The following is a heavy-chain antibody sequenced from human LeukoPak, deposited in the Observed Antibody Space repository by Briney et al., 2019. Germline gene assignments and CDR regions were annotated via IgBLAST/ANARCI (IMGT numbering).Heavy chain of an antibody. Sequence: GGSLRLSCAASGFAFSTYGMNWVRQDPGKGLDWVSYITSRSTIYYADSVKGRFTISRDNVKDSLYLEMNSLRDDDTAVYYCARRVSGSYLDYWGQGILVTVSS. CDR3: ARRVSGSYLDY. V-gene: IGHV3-48*02. D-gene: IGHD3-10*01. CDR1: GFAFSTYG. J-gene: IGHJ4*02. CDR2: ITSRSTI.